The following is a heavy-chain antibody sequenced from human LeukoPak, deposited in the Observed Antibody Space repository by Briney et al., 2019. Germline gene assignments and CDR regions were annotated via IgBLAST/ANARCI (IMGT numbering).Heavy chain of an antibody. Sequence: SETLSLTCTVSGGSISSYYWSWIRQPAGKGLEWIGRIYTSGSTNYNPSLKSRVTMSVDTPKNQFSLKLSSVTAADTAVYYCARGPWDYDSSGYYNWYFDLWGRGTLVTVSS. CDR2: IYTSGST. V-gene: IGHV4-4*07. J-gene: IGHJ2*01. CDR3: ARGPWDYDSSGYYNWYFDL. CDR1: GGSISSYY. D-gene: IGHD3-22*01.